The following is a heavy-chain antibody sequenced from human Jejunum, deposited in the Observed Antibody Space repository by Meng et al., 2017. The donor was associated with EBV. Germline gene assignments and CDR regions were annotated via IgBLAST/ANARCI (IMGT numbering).Heavy chain of an antibody. D-gene: IGHD1-26*01. V-gene: IGHV3-74*01. J-gene: IGHJ5*02. CDR1: GFTFCTYW. CDR2: INSDGSST. Sequence: EVKLXXXXXGVVXAXXXLRLFCAASGFTFCTYWVHWVRQAPGKGLVWVSGINSDGSSTSYADSVKGRFTISRDNAKNTVYLQMNSLRAEDTAVYYCVRVSGSYRFDPWGQGTLVTVSS. CDR3: VRVSGSYRFDP.